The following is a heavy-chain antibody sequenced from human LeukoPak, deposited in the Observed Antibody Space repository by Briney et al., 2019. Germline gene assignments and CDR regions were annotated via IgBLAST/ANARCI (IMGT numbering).Heavy chain of an antibody. D-gene: IGHD3-3*01. CDR1: GYTFTSYG. V-gene: IGHV1-8*02. CDR3: ARGRHRSGTYPGRY. Sequence: ASVKVSCKVSGYTFTSYGINWVRQATGQGLEWMGWMNPNSGNTGYAQKFQGRVTMTRNTSISTAYMELSSLRSEDTAVYYCARGRHRSGTYPGRYWGQGTLVTVSS. J-gene: IGHJ4*02. CDR2: MNPNSGNT.